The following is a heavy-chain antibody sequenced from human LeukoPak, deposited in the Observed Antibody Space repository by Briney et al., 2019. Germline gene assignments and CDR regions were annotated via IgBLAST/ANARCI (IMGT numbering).Heavy chain of an antibody. Sequence: PGGSLRLSCAASGFTFSSYAMHWVRQAPGKGLDWVSVISYHGSDIYYADSVKGRFTMSRDNSKNTVYLQMSSLRAEDTAVYYCAREKGGHSYMTQGGIDYWGQGTLVTVSS. CDR2: ISYHGSDI. D-gene: IGHD5-18*01. J-gene: IGHJ4*02. CDR1: GFTFSSYA. CDR3: AREKGGHSYMTQGGIDY. V-gene: IGHV3-30-3*01.